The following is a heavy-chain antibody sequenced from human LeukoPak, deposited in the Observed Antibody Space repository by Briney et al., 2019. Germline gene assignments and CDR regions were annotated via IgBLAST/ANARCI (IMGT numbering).Heavy chain of an antibody. CDR3: ATQYGNYLYYFDY. D-gene: IGHD4-11*01. Sequence: SVKVSCKASGGTFSSYAISWVRQAPGQGLEWMGGIIPIFGTANYAQKFRGRVTITTDESTSTAYMELSSLRSEDTAVYYCATQYGNYLYYFDYWGQGTLVTVSS. CDR1: GGTFSSYA. V-gene: IGHV1-69*05. J-gene: IGHJ4*02. CDR2: IIPIFGTA.